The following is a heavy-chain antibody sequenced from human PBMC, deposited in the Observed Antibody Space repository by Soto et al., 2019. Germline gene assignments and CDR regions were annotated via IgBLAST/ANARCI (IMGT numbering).Heavy chain of an antibody. CDR2: IDPGDSYT. Sequence: PGESLKISCKGSGNSFTNYWISWVRQMPGKGLEWVGRIDPGDSYTNYSPSFQGHVTISADKSITTAYLQWRSLKASDTAMYYCAREGSGYYYGMDVWGQGTTVTVSS. J-gene: IGHJ6*02. D-gene: IGHD1-26*01. CDR1: GNSFTNYW. CDR3: AREGSGYYYGMDV. V-gene: IGHV5-10-1*01.